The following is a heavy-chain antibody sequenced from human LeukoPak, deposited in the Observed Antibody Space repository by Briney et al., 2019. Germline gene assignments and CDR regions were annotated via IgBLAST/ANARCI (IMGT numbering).Heavy chain of an antibody. CDR1: GFTFSSYI. Sequence: SGGSLRFFCAASGFTFSSYIMNWVRQAPGKGLEWVSSISSSSNYIYYADSVKGRFTISRDNAKNSLYLQMNSQRAEDTAVYYCASSGNAFDIWGQGTMVTVSS. CDR2: ISSSSNYI. D-gene: IGHD3-10*01. V-gene: IGHV3-21*01. J-gene: IGHJ3*02. CDR3: ASSGNAFDI.